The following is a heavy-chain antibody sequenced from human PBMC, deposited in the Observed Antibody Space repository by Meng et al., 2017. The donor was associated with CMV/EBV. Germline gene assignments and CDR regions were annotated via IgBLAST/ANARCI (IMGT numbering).Heavy chain of an antibody. V-gene: IGHV3-48*04. CDR2: ISSSSSTI. J-gene: IGHJ6*02. Sequence: GGSLRLSCAASGFTFSSYSMNWVRQAPGKGLEWVSYISSSSSTIYYADSVKGRFTISRDNAKNSLYLQMNSLRAEDTAVHYCASFTIFGVVKDGMDVWGQGTTVTVSS. D-gene: IGHD3-3*01. CDR3: ASFTIFGVVKDGMDV. CDR1: GFTFSSYS.